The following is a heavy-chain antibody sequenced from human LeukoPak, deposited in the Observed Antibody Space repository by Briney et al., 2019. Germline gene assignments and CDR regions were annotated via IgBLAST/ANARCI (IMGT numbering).Heavy chain of an antibody. CDR3: ARGVSVYYDFWSGYSDYYYYYGMDV. D-gene: IGHD3-3*01. CDR2: MNPNSGNT. J-gene: IGHJ6*02. V-gene: IGHV1-8*02. CDR1: GYTFTSYG. Sequence: AASVKVSCKASGYTFTSYGISWVRQAPGQGLEWMGWMNPNSGNTGYAQKFQGRVTMTRNTPISTAYMELSSLRSEDTAVYYCARGVSVYYDFWSGYSDYYYYYGMDVWGQGTTVTVSS.